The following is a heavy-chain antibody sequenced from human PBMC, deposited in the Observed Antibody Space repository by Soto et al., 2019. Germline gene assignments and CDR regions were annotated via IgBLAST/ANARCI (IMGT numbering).Heavy chain of an antibody. Sequence: EVQLVESGGGPVKPGGSLRLSCAASGFTFSSYSMNWVRQAPGKGLEGVSSISSSSSYIYYADSVKGRFTISRDNAKNSLYLQMNSLRAEDTAVYYCARGRGAAGTDSVQYYGMDVWGQGTTVTVSS. CDR2: ISSSSSYI. CDR1: GFTFSSYS. J-gene: IGHJ6*02. CDR3: ARGRGAAGTDSVQYYGMDV. V-gene: IGHV3-21*01. D-gene: IGHD6-13*01.